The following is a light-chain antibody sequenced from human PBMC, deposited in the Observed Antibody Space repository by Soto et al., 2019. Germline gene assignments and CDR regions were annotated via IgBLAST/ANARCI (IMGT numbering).Light chain of an antibody. J-gene: IGKJ1*01. CDR3: QQYNSL. V-gene: IGKV1-5*01. CDR2: DAS. Sequence: DIQMTQSPSTLSASVGDRVTITCRASHNIERYMAWYQQKPGRAPSLIIYDASTLERGVPSRFSGSGSGTEFTLTISSLQPDDFATYYCQQYNSLFGQGTKVDIK. CDR1: HNIERY.